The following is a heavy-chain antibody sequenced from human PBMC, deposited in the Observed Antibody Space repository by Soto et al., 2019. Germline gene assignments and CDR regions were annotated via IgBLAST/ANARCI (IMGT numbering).Heavy chain of an antibody. D-gene: IGHD6-13*01. CDR1: GYTFTSYG. Sequence: ASVKVSCKASGYTFTSYGMHWVRQAPGQRLEWMGWINAGNGNTKYSQKFQGRVTITRDTSASTAYMELSSLRSEDTAVYYRARDPVPYSSSWYFDYWGQGTLVTVSS. J-gene: IGHJ4*02. CDR3: ARDPVPYSSSWYFDY. V-gene: IGHV1-3*01. CDR2: INAGNGNT.